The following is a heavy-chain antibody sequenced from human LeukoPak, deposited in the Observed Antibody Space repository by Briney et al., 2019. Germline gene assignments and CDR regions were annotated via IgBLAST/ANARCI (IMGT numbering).Heavy chain of an antibody. CDR1: GYTSPFYG. CDR2: ISTETQSP. Sequence: ASVKVSCKVSGYTSPFYGITWVRQAPGQGLEWMGRISTETQSPNYAQRLQGRLTITTDIATNTAYMELRSLRSDDTAVYYCARVPGRYCSGGSCYGDYWGQGTLVTVSS. CDR3: ARVPGRYCSGGSCYGDY. V-gene: IGHV1-18*01. J-gene: IGHJ4*02. D-gene: IGHD2-15*01.